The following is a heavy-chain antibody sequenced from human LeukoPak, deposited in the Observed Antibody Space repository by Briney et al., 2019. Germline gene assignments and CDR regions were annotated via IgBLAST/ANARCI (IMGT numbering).Heavy chain of an antibody. CDR2: ISYDGSNK. J-gene: IGHJ6*02. CDR1: GFTFSSYA. V-gene: IGHV3-30-3*01. Sequence: GGSLRLSCAASGFTFSSYAMHWVRQAPGKGLEWVAFISYDGSNKYYADSVKGRFTISRDNSKNTLYLHMNSLRTEDTAVYYCARDIVVVPAGLYYYVMDVWGQGTTVTVSS. CDR3: ARDIVVVPAGLYYYVMDV. D-gene: IGHD2-2*01.